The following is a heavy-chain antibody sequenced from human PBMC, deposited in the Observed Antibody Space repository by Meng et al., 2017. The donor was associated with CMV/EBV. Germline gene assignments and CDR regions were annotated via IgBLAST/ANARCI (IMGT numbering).Heavy chain of an antibody. Sequence: SVNVSCKASVGTFSSYAISWVRPAPGQGLEWMGGIIPIFGTANYAQKFQGRVTITTDESTSTAYMELSSLRSEDTAVYYCARDRRGSYSYYYGMDVWGQGTTVTVSS. D-gene: IGHD1-26*01. CDR3: ARDRRGSYSYYYGMDV. J-gene: IGHJ6*02. V-gene: IGHV1-69*05. CDR2: IIPIFGTA. CDR1: VGTFSSYA.